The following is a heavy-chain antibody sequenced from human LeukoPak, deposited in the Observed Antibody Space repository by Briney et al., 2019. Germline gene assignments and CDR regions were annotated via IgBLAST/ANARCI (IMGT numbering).Heavy chain of an antibody. D-gene: IGHD6-19*01. CDR3: AREKEQGLAYDAFDF. CDR1: GDSVSSNSAA. J-gene: IGHJ3*01. CDR2: TYYRSKWYN. Sequence: SQTLSLTCAICGDSVSSNSAAWNWIRQSPSRGLEWLGRTYYRSKWYNNYAVSVRSRITINPDTSKNQFSLQLNSVTPEDTAVYYCAREKEQGLAYDAFDFWAQGTMVTVSS. V-gene: IGHV6-1*01.